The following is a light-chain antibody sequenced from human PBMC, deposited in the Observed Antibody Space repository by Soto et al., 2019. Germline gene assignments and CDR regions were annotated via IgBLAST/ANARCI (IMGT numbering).Light chain of an antibody. V-gene: IGLV2-14*01. J-gene: IGLJ1*01. Sequence: QSVLTQPASVSGSPGQSTTISCTGTSSDVGGYNYVSWNQQHPGKAPKLMIYDVSNRPSGVSNRFSGSKSGNTASLTISGLQAEDEADYYCSSYTSSSTLEDVFGTGTKVTVL. CDR3: SSYTSSSTLEDV. CDR2: DVS. CDR1: SSDVGGYNY.